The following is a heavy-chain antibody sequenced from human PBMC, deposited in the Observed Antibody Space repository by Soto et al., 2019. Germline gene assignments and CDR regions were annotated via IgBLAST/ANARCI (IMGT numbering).Heavy chain of an antibody. CDR1: VGGVSCNSAG. J-gene: IGHJ6*02. CDR2: TYYKTKWNN. V-gene: IGHV6-1*01. D-gene: IGHD2-21*02. CDR3: TGMTWFRGMDV. Sequence: LSLTCAISVGGVSCNSAGWNSVRQSPSRGLEWMGRTYYKTKWNNGYALSVKSRITINPDTSKNQFSLHLYSVTPEDTAVSYCTGMTWFRGMDVWRQGTAVTVSS.